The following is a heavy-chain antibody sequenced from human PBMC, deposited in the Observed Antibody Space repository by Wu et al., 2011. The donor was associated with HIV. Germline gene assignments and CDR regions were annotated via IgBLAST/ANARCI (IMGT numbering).Heavy chain of an antibody. CDR3: ATDPTIAVAGTKSF. J-gene: IGHJ4*02. CDR2: IIPIFGTA. D-gene: IGHD6-19*01. V-gene: IGHV1-69*06. Sequence: QVLLMQSGAEVKKPGASVRVSCKPSANTFSGYYINWVRQAPGQGLEWMGRIIPIFGTAIYAHKFQGRLTITADKSSNTASMELTSLKSEDTAVYYCATDPTIAVAGTKSFWGRGTLVSVSS. CDR1: ANTFSGYY.